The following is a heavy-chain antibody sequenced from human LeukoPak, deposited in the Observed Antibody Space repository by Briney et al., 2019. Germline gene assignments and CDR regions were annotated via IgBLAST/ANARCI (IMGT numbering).Heavy chain of an antibody. CDR3: ARVDWMIGALDI. Sequence: GGSLRLSCAASGFTFSTYSMNWVRQAPGKGLEWVSYITSSSSTIYYADSVRGRFTISRDNAKNSLYLQMNSLRDEDTAVYYCARVDWMIGALDIWGQGTMVTVSS. D-gene: IGHD3-22*01. CDR2: ITSSSSTI. CDR1: GFTFSTYS. J-gene: IGHJ3*02. V-gene: IGHV3-48*02.